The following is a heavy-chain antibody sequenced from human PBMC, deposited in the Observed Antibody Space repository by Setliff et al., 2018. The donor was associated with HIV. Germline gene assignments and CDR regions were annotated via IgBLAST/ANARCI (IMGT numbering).Heavy chain of an antibody. CDR2: INAGDDNT. CDR3: ARGSCSGCYLSDY. J-gene: IGHJ4*02. Sequence: ASVKVSCKASGYTFTCYYMHWVRQAPGQGLEWMGYINAGDDNTRYSDKFQGRVTITRDTSANTAYMELSSPRAEDTAVYHCARGSCSGCYLSDYWGLGTLVTVSS. V-gene: IGHV1-3*01. D-gene: IGHD6-19*01. CDR1: GYTFTCYY.